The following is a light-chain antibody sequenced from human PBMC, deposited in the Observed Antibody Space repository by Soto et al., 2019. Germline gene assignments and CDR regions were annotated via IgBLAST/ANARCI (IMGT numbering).Light chain of an antibody. CDR3: QSYDSSLSGWKV. CDR2: DVS. V-gene: IGLV2-14*01. Sequence: QSALTQPASVSGSPGQSITISCTGTSSDVGGYNYVSWYQQHPGKAPKLMIYDVSNRPSGVSNRFSGSKSGNTASLAITGLQAEDEADYYCQSYDSSLSGWKVFGGGTKVTV. J-gene: IGLJ2*01. CDR1: SSDVGGYNY.